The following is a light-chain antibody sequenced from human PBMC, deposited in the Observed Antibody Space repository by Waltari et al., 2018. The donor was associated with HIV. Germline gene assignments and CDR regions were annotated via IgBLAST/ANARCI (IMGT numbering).Light chain of an antibody. CDR2: DDF. J-gene: IGLJ2*01. CDR3: QVWDITSDRVV. V-gene: IGLV3-21*04. CDR1: NLGGKR. Sequence: SYVLTQPSSVSLAPGKTVTITCGGDNLGGKRVHWYQQKPGQATLLVISDDFDRPSGIPERVSGSKSETTATLTISGVEAGDEADYYCQVWDITSDRVVFGGGTHLTVL.